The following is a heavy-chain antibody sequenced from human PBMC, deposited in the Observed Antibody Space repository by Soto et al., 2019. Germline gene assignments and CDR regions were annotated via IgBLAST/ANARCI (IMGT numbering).Heavy chain of an antibody. D-gene: IGHD3-9*01. Sequence: SETLSLTCTVSGGSISSSSYYWGWIRQPPGKGLEWIGSIYYSGSTYYNPSLKSRVTISVDTSKNQFSLKLSSVTAADTAVYYCARGPPSLRYFDWLLNLAYDYWGQGTLVTVSS. CDR2: IYYSGST. J-gene: IGHJ4*02. CDR1: GGSISSSSYY. V-gene: IGHV4-39*01. CDR3: ARGPPSLRYFDWLLNLAYDY.